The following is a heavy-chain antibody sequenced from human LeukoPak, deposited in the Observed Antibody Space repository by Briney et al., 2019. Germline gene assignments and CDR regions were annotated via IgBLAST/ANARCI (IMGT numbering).Heavy chain of an antibody. V-gene: IGHV4-4*07. J-gene: IGHJ5*02. D-gene: IGHD2-2*01. CDR2: IYTSGST. CDR1: GGSLSSYY. CDR3: ARESQIPYKPYCSSTSCYLGWFDP. Sequence: AETLSLTCTVSGGSLSSYYRSWIRQPAGKGLEWIGRIYTSGSTNYNAALKSRVTMAVDTSTSQLSLKLSSVTAADTAVYYCARESQIPYKPYCSSTSCYLGWFDPWGQGTLVTVSS.